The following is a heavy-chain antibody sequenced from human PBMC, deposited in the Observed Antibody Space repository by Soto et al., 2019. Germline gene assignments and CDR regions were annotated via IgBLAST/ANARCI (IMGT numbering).Heavy chain of an antibody. CDR3: AHSAGLQGNWNGGYFDF. CDR2: IYWDDDK. V-gene: IGHV2-5*02. CDR1: GFSLSTSGVG. J-gene: IGHJ4*02. D-gene: IGHD1-1*01. Sequence: QITLKESGPTRVKPTQTLTLTCTFSGFSLSTSGVGVGWIRQSPGKALERLALIYWDDDKRHSPSLKSRLTITKDTSKNQVVLTMTHLDPEDPAAYDCAHSAGLQGNWNGGYFDFWGQGALVTVSS.